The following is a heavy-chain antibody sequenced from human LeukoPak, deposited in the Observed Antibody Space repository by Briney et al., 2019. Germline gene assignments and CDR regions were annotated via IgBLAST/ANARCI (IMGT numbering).Heavy chain of an antibody. CDR2: ISSSSSYI. V-gene: IGHV3-21*01. J-gene: IGHJ4*02. Sequence: PGGSLRLSCPASGFTFSSYSMNWVRQAPGKGLEWVASISSSSSYIYYADSVKGRFTISRDNAKNSLYLQMNSLRAEDTAVYYCARDRSNYYGSGSPSIWGQGTLVTASS. CDR3: ARDRSNYYGSGSPSI. CDR1: GFTFSSYS. D-gene: IGHD3-10*01.